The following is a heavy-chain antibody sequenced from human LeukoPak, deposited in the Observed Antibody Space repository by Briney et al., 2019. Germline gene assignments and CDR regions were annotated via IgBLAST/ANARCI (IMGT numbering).Heavy chain of an antibody. D-gene: IGHD2-2*02. CDR3: ARLGFVVPAVIFDY. V-gene: IGHV3-53*01. J-gene: IGHJ4*02. CDR1: GFTVSSNY. Sequence: GGSLRLSCAASGFTVSSNYMSWVRQAPGKGLEWVSVIYIGGSPYYADSVKGRFTISRDISKNTLYLQMNSLRAEDTAMYYCARLGFVVPAVIFDYWGQGTLVTVSS. CDR2: IYIGGSP.